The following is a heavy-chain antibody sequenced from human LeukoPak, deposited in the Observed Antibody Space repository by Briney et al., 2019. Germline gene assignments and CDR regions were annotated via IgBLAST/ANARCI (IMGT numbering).Heavy chain of an antibody. CDR3: ARGRSGLAAAGTYDY. CDR1: GYTFTSSD. V-gene: IGHV1-8*01. Sequence: ASVKVSCKASGYTFTSSDINWVRQAAGQGLEWMGWINPNSGRTGYAQKFQGGVTMTANTSISTAYMELSSLRFDDTAVYYCARGRSGLAAAGTYDYWGQGTLITVSS. D-gene: IGHD6-13*01. J-gene: IGHJ4*02. CDR2: INPNSGRT.